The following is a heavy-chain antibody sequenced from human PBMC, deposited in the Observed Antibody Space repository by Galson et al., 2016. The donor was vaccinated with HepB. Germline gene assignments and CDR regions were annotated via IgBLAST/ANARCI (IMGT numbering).Heavy chain of an antibody. D-gene: IGHD1-26*01. CDR1: GFSFSTSG. J-gene: IGHJ4*02. V-gene: IGHV3-23*01. Sequence: SLRLSCAASGFSFSTSGMSWVRQTPGRGLEWVSGITGSGGTTHYADSVKGRFTISRDNSNNTLYLYMNSLRAGDTAVYYCGKHVGFDYWGQGALVTVSS. CDR2: ITGSGGTT. CDR3: GKHVGFDY.